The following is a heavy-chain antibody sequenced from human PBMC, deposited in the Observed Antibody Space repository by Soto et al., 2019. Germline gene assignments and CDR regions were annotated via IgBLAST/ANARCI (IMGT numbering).Heavy chain of an antibody. J-gene: IGHJ4*02. V-gene: IGHV3-30-3*01. D-gene: IGHD6-19*01. CDR3: ARDPSGHSVAGLMAFDY. CDR1: GFTFSSYA. CDR2: ISYDGSNK. Sequence: QVQLVESGGSVVQPGRSLRLSCAASGFTFSSYAMNWVRQAPGKGLEWVAVISYDGSNKYYADSVKGRFTISRDNSKNTLYLQMNSLRAEDTAVYYCARDPSGHSVAGLMAFDYWGQGTLVTVSS.